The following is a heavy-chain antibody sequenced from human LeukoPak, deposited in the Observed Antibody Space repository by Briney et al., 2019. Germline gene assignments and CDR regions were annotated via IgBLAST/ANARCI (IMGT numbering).Heavy chain of an antibody. V-gene: IGHV4-61*08. D-gene: IGHD3-10*01. CDR2: VYYSGST. CDR3: ARITMVRGEPAFYFDY. J-gene: IGHJ4*02. CDR1: GGSISSGDYY. Sequence: SETLSLTCTVSGGSISSGDYYWSWIRQPPGKGLEWIGYVYYSGSTNYNPSLKSRVTISVDTSKNQFSLKLSSVTAADTAVYYCARITMVRGEPAFYFDYWGQGTLVTVSS.